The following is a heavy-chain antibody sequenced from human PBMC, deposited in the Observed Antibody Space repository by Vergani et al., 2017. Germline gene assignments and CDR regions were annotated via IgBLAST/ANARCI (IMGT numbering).Heavy chain of an antibody. J-gene: IGHJ6*02. Sequence: QVQLEESGPGLVKPSETLFLTCAVSRYSISSGYYWGWIRQPPGKGLEWIGSIYHSGSTYYNPSLKSRVTISVDTSKNQFSLKLSSVTAADTAVYYCARLXLEDSGYDFGGMDVWGQGTTVTVSS. D-gene: IGHD5-12*01. CDR1: RYSISSGYY. V-gene: IGHV4-38-2*01. CDR3: ARLXLEDSGYDFGGMDV. CDR2: IYHSGST.